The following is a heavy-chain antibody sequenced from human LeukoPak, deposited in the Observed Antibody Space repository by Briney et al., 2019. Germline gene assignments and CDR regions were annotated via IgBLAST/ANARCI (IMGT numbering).Heavy chain of an antibody. CDR2: IYYSGST. Sequence: SETLSLTCTVSGGSISIYYWSWIRQPPGKGLEWIGYIYYSGSTNYNPSLKSRVTISVDTSKNQFSLKLSSVTAADTAVYYCARDLLGVEGYWGQGTLVTVSS. CDR1: GGSISIYY. D-gene: IGHD3-10*01. J-gene: IGHJ4*02. V-gene: IGHV4-59*01. CDR3: ARDLLGVEGY.